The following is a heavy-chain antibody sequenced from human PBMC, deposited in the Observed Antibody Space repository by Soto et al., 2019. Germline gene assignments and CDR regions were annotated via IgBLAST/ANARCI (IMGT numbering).Heavy chain of an antibody. CDR3: AKGPYYDFWSGLDY. V-gene: IGHV3-23*01. Sequence: EVQLLESGGGLVQPGGSLRLSCVPSGFTFSNYAMTWVRQAPGKGLEWVSALSGSGRSTHYADSVKGRFSISRVNSNNTLYLQMNSLRAEDTAVYYCAKGPYYDFWSGLDYWGQGTLVTVSS. CDR2: LSGSGRST. CDR1: GFTFSNYA. J-gene: IGHJ4*02. D-gene: IGHD3-3*01.